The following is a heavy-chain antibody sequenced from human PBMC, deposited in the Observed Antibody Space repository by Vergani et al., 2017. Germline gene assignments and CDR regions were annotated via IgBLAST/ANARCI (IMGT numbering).Heavy chain of an antibody. CDR1: GYSFINYG. CDR3: ARGSYYYDSSGYYFDY. V-gene: IGHV1-18*01. Sequence: QSQLVQSGDEVKKPGASVKVSCKTSGYSFINYGISWVRQAPGQGLEWLGWVSPYNGNTNYGQKIQGRVTITADESTSTAYMELSSLRSEDTAVYYCARGSYYYDSSGYYFDYWGQGTLVTVSS. CDR2: VSPYNGNT. D-gene: IGHD3-22*01. J-gene: IGHJ4*02.